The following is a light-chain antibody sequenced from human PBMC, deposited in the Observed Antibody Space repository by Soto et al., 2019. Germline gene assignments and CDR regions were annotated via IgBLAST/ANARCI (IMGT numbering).Light chain of an antibody. CDR3: QQTYSNPPT. Sequence: DIQMTQSPSSLSTSVGDRVTITCRASQSINSYLKWYQQKPGKAPKLLIHATSNLQSGVPSRFSGSGSGTDYTLTISSLHPEDCATYYCQQTYSNPPTFGGGTKVEIK. J-gene: IGKJ4*01. V-gene: IGKV1-39*01. CDR1: QSINSY. CDR2: ATS.